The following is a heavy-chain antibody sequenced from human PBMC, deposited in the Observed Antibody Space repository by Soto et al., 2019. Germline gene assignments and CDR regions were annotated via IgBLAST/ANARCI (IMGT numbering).Heavy chain of an antibody. V-gene: IGHV3-30-3*01. CDR3: ARGTTTSAFSVMDV. J-gene: IGHJ6*02. CDR2: ISYDGDNK. D-gene: IGHD1-1*01. CDR1: GFTFSYHA. Sequence: QVQLVESGGGVVQRGRSLRLSCAASGFTFSYHALNWVRQAPGKGLEWVAVISYDGDNKYIAEAVKGRLTISRDNPKNTVSLQMNSLRTEDTAMYFCARGTTTSAFSVMDVWGQGTTVTVSS.